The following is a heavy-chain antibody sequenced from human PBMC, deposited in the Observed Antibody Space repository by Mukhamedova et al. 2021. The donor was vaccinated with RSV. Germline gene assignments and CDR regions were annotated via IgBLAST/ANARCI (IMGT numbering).Heavy chain of an antibody. Sequence: GITWNSGSIGYADSVKGRFTISRDNAKNSLYLEMNSLRAEDTALYYCAKSVRSAPSSPFVYWVHGTLFTVSS. V-gene: IGHV3-9*01. J-gene: IGHJ4*01. CDR2: ITWNSGSI. CDR3: AKSVRSAPSSPFVY. D-gene: IGHD3-16*01.